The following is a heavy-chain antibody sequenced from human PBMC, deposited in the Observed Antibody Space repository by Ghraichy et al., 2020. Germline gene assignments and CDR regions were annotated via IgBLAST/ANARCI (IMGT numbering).Heavy chain of an antibody. D-gene: IGHD3-10*01. CDR3: STSPRADRGNY. V-gene: IGHV3-74*01. CDR2: IKTDGNTT. CDR1: GLTFSSYW. Sequence: GGSLRLSCAASGLTFSSYWMHWVRQAPGKGLEWVSHIKTDGNTTNYADSVRGRFTISRDNAKNTLYLQMNSLRADDTAVYYCSTSPRADRGNYWGQGTLVPVSP. J-gene: IGHJ4*02.